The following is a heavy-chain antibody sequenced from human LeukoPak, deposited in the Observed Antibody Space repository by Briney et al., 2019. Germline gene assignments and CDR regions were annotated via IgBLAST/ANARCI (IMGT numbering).Heavy chain of an antibody. CDR1: GGTFSSYA. J-gene: IGHJ4*02. Sequence: SVKVSCKASGGTFSSYAISWVRQAPGQGLEWMGRIIPIFGTANYAQKFQGRVTITTDESTSTAYMELSSLSSEDTAVYYCARAQYRGVYYFDYWGKGTLVTVSS. CDR3: ARAQYRGVYYFDY. D-gene: IGHD3-10*01. V-gene: IGHV1-69*05. CDR2: IIPIFGTA.